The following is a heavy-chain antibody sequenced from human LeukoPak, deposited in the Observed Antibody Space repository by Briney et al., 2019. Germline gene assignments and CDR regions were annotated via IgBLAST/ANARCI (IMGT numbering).Heavy chain of an antibody. Sequence: GRSLRLSCAASGFTFSNAWMSWVRQAPGKGLEWVGRIKSKTDGGTTDYAAPVKGRFTISRDNSKNTLYLQMNSLRAEDTAVYYCAKSGSGSYYTWFDPWGQGTLVTVSS. CDR1: GFTFSNAW. CDR3: AKSGSGSYYTWFDP. V-gene: IGHV3-15*01. D-gene: IGHD3-10*01. CDR2: IKSKTDGGTT. J-gene: IGHJ5*02.